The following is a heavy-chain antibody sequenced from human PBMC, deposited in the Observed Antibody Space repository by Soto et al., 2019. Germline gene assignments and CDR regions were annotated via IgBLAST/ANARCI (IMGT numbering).Heavy chain of an antibody. CDR1: GFTFSSYA. V-gene: IGHV3-30*04. D-gene: IGHD4-4*01. Sequence: QVQLVESGGGVVQPGRSLRLSCAASGFTFSSYAMHWVRQAPGKGLEWVAVISYDGRNKYYADSVKGRFTISRDNSKNTLYLQMNSLRAEDTAVYYCARAIATVTTLDYWGQGTLVTVSS. CDR3: ARAIATVTTLDY. J-gene: IGHJ4*02. CDR2: ISYDGRNK.